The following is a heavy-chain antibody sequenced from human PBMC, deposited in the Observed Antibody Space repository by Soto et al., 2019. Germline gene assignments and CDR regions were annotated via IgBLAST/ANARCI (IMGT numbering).Heavy chain of an antibody. CDR2: IYPGDSET. J-gene: IGHJ4*02. V-gene: IGHV5-51*01. D-gene: IGHD3-22*01. Sequence: PVESLSRSCKVSGYSFTRYWIVWVLQMPGKGLEWMGTIYPGDSETTYSPSFQGQVTISADKSIRTAHLQWTSLKASDTAMYYCARLDSSGYHLVDYWGQGTMVTVSS. CDR1: GYSFTRYW. CDR3: ARLDSSGYHLVDY.